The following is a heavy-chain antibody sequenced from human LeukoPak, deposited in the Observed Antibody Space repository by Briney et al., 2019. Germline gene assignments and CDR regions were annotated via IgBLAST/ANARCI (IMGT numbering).Heavy chain of an antibody. J-gene: IGHJ4*02. Sequence: GGSLRLSCAASGFTFSSYAMSWVRQAPGKGLEWVSVISGSDGGTYYADSVKGRFTISRDNSKNTLYLQMNSLRAEDTAIFYCATNSAGRRYSALDYWGQGTLVTVSS. V-gene: IGHV3-23*01. CDR3: ATNSAGRRYSALDY. CDR1: GFTFSSYA. CDR2: ISGSDGGT. D-gene: IGHD2-15*01.